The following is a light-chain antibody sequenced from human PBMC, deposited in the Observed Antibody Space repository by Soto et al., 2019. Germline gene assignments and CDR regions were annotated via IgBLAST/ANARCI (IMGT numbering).Light chain of an antibody. J-gene: IGKJ1*01. V-gene: IGKV3-15*01. Sequence: EIILTQSPVTLSVSPGERATLSCRASQSVGSNLAWYQQKNGQAPRLLIYGASTRATGVPPRFSGSGYGTEFNLTISSLQSEDFAVYYCQKFNKWPWTFGQGTKVDIK. CDR3: QKFNKWPWT. CDR2: GAS. CDR1: QSVGSN.